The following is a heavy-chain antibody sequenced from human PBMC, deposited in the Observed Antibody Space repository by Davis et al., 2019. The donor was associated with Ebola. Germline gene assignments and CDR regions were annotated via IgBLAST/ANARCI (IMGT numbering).Heavy chain of an antibody. CDR1: GFTFSSYG. CDR2: ISYDGSNK. J-gene: IGHJ6*02. D-gene: IGHD2-2*01. V-gene: IGHV3-30*03. Sequence: GGSLRLSCAASGFTFSSYGMHWVRQAPGKGLEWVAVISYDGSNKYYADSVKGRFTISRDNSKNTLYLQMNSLRAEDTAVYYCARELSCSSTSCFYYYYYGMDVWGQGTTVTVSS. CDR3: ARELSCSSTSCFYYYYYGMDV.